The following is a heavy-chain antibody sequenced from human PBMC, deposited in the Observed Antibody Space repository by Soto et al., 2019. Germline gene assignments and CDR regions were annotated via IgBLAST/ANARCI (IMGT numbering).Heavy chain of an antibody. CDR3: ARGDGTDAFDI. J-gene: IGHJ3*02. Sequence: EVQLVESGGGLVKPGGSLRLSCAASGFTFSSYSMNWVRQSPGKGLEWVSSISSSSSYIYYADSVKGRFTISRDNAKNSRDLQMNSLRAEDTAVYYCARGDGTDAFDIWGQGTMVTVSS. D-gene: IGHD3-16*01. CDR1: GFTFSSYS. CDR2: ISSSSSYI. V-gene: IGHV3-21*01.